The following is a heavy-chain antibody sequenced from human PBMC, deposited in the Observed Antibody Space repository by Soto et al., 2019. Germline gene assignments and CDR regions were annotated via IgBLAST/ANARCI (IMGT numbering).Heavy chain of an antibody. D-gene: IGHD6-13*01. CDR3: ARGRVVAAKIRGYYGMDV. CDR2: INHSGST. J-gene: IGHJ6*02. CDR1: GGSFSGYY. Sequence: KTSETLSLTCAVYGGSFSGYYWSWIRQPPGKGLEWIGEINHSGSTNYNPSLKSRVTISVDTSKNQFSLKLSSVTAADTAVYYCARGRVVAAKIRGYYGMDVWGQGTTVTVSS. V-gene: IGHV4-34*01.